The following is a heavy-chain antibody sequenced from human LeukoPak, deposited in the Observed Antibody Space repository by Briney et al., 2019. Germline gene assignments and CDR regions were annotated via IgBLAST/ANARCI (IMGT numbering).Heavy chain of an antibody. CDR1: GFTFSSYA. V-gene: IGHV3-23*01. CDR2: ISGSGGST. CDR3: VKDLSSSSWYEYWFDP. J-gene: IGHJ5*02. Sequence: PGGSLRLSCAASGFTFSSYAMSWVRQAPGKGLEWVSAISGSGGSTYYADSVKGRFTISRDNSKNTLYLQMNSLRAEDTAVYYCVKDLSSSSWYEYWFDPWGQGTLVTVSS. D-gene: IGHD6-13*01.